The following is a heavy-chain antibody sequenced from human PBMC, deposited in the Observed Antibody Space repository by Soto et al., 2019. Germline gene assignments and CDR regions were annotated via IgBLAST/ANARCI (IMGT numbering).Heavy chain of an antibody. CDR1: GFTFRSYW. Sequence: EVQLVESGGGLVQPGGSLRLSCAASGFTFRSYWMQWVRQAPGKGLVWVSWINSDGSSTSYADSVKGRFTISRDNAKNTLSLQMTSLRAEATAVYYCASGGSSLNFDSWGQGTLVTVSS. D-gene: IGHD6-6*01. J-gene: IGHJ4*02. CDR2: INSDGSST. CDR3: ASGGSSLNFDS. V-gene: IGHV3-74*01.